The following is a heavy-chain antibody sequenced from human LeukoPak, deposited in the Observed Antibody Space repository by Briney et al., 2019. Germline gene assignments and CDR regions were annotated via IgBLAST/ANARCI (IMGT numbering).Heavy chain of an antibody. CDR1: GFTFSSYA. Sequence: PGWSLRLSCAASGFTFSSYAMHWVRQAPGKGLEWVAVISYDGSNKYYADSVKGRFTISRDNSKNTLYLQMNSLRAEDTAVYYCARSGEDYDILTGSYYFDYWGQGTLVTVSS. CDR2: ISYDGSNK. D-gene: IGHD3-9*01. J-gene: IGHJ4*02. V-gene: IGHV3-30*04. CDR3: ARSGEDYDILTGSYYFDY.